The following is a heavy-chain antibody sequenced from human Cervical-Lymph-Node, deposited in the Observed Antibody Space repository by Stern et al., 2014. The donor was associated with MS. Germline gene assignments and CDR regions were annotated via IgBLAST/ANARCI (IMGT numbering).Heavy chain of an antibody. CDR1: GFTFSSTY. J-gene: IGHJ4*02. Sequence: VQLVESGAGVVQPGRSLRLSCAASGFTFSSTYMHWVRQAPGKGLEWVAFISYDGSNKYYADSVKGKFTVTRDNSKNTLYLQMNSLRAEDAAVYYYAKDSKMLALDYWGQGTLVTVSS. D-gene: IGHD3-3*02. CDR2: ISYDGSNK. V-gene: IGHV3-30*18. CDR3: AKDSKMLALDY.